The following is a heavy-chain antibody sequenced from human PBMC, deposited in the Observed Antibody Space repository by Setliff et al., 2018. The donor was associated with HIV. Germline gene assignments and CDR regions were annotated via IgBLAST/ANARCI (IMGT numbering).Heavy chain of an antibody. Sequence: ETLSLTCAVYGGSFSGYYWSWIRQPPGKGLEWIGEINHSGSTNYNPSLKSRVTISVDTSKNQLSLTLTSVTAADTAVYYCARQFTVQWLVSTYGMDVWGQGTTVTVSS. D-gene: IGHD6-19*01. CDR2: INHSGST. J-gene: IGHJ6*02. V-gene: IGHV4-34*01. CDR1: GGSFSGYY. CDR3: ARQFTVQWLVSTYGMDV.